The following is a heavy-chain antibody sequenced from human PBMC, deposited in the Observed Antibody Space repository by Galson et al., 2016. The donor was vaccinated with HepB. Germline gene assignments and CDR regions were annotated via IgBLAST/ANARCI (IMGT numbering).Heavy chain of an antibody. CDR1: GFIFSNFS. D-gene: IGHD6-13*01. CDR2: ISYTGSNI. CDR3: AKVGYDEFSSTWYSFDY. Sequence: SLRLSCAASGFIFSNFSMHWVRQAPGKGLEWVAFISYTGSNIAYADSVKGRFTISRDNSKNTVYLQMNSLRAEDTAVYHCAKVGYDEFSSTWYSFDYWCPGTLVPVSS. V-gene: IGHV3-30*18. J-gene: IGHJ4*02.